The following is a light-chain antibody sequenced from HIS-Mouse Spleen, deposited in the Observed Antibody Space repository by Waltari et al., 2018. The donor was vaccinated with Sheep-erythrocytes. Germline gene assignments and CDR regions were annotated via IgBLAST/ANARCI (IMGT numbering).Light chain of an antibody. CDR3: QAWDSSTVV. CDR2: QDS. Sequence: SYELTQPPSVSVSPGQTASITCSGYKLGDKYACWYQRKPGQSPVLVIYQDSKRPSGIPERFSGSNSGNTATLTISGTQAMDEADYYCQAWDSSTVVFGGGTKLTVL. J-gene: IGLJ2*01. CDR1: KLGDKY. V-gene: IGLV3-1*01.